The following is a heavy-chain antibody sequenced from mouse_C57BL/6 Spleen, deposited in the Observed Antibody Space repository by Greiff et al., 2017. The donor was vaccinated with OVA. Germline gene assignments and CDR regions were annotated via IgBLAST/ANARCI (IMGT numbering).Heavy chain of an antibody. CDR1: GFTFSSYA. J-gene: IGHJ1*03. CDR2: ISDGGSYT. D-gene: IGHD1-1*01. V-gene: IGHV5-4*01. Sequence: EVKLMESGGGLVKPGGSLKLSCAASGFTFSSYAMSWVRQTPEKRLEWVATISDGGSYTYYPDNVQGRFTISRDNAKNSLYLQMSHQKSEDTAMYYCARDRDYGSSPWYFDVWGTGTTVTVSS. CDR3: ARDRDYGSSPWYFDV.